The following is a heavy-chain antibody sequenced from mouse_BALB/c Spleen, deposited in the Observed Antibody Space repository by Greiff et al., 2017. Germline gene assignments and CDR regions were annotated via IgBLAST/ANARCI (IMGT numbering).Heavy chain of an antibody. D-gene: IGHD2-3*01. CDR3: ANDGYYGRYFDY. CDR2: IYPGGGYT. J-gene: IGHJ2*01. V-gene: IGHV1-63*02. Sequence: QVHVKQSGAELVRPGTSVKISCKASGYTFTNYWLGWVKQRPGHGLEWIGDIYPGGGYTNYNEKFKGKATLTADTSSSTAYMQLSSLTSEDSAVYFCANDGYYGRYFDYWGQGTTLTVSS. CDR1: GYTFTNYW.